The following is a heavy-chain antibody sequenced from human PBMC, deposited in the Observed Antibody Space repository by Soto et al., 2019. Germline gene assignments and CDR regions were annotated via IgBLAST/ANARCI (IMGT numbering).Heavy chain of an antibody. D-gene: IGHD1-26*01. CDR2: IYHSGST. J-gene: IGHJ4*02. V-gene: IGHV4-4*02. CDR3: AGLGGGIVGAHDY. CDR1: GGSISSSNW. Sequence: QVQLQESGPGLVKPSGTLSLTCAVSGGSISSSNWWSWVRQPPGKGLEWIGEIYHSGSTNYNPSLKSRVTISVDKSKNPFSRKLSYVTAADTAVYYCAGLGGGIVGAHDYWGQGTLVTVSS.